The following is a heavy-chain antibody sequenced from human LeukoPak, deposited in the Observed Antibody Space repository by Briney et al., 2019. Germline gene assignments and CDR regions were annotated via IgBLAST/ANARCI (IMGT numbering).Heavy chain of an antibody. CDR1: GGSISSSSYY. J-gene: IGHJ4*02. CDR2: IYYSGST. V-gene: IGHV4-39*01. Sequence: SETLSLTCTVSGGSISSSSYYWGWIRQPPGKGLERIGSIYYSGSTYYNPSLKSRVTISVDTSKNQFSLKLSSVTAADTAVYYCARQDGYNSLNFDYWGQGTLVTVSS. CDR3: ARQDGYNSLNFDY. D-gene: IGHD5-24*01.